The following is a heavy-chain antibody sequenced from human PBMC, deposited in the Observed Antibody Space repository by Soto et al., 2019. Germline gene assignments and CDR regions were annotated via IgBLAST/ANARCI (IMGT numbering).Heavy chain of an antibody. Sequence: SVKVSCKASGCTFNSYALSWVRQAPGQGLEWMGGIIPIFGTANYAQKFQGRVTITADKSTSTAYMELSSLRSEDTAVYYCAVIAAPSPYYYYGMDVWGQGTTVTVSS. CDR3: AVIAAPSPYYYYGMDV. V-gene: IGHV1-69*06. J-gene: IGHJ6*02. D-gene: IGHD6-13*01. CDR1: GCTFNSYA. CDR2: IIPIFGTA.